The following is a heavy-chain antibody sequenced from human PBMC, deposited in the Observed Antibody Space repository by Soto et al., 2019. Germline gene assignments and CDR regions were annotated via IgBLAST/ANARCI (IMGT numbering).Heavy chain of an antibody. Sequence: SETLSLTCTVSGGSISSSSYYWGWIRQPPGKGLEWIGSIYYSGSTYYNPSLKSRVTISVDTSKNQFSLKLSSVTAADTAVYYCASQERYYYDSSGRFDPWGPGTLVTVSS. CDR1: GGSISSSSYY. CDR3: ASQERYYYDSSGRFDP. J-gene: IGHJ5*02. CDR2: IYYSGST. D-gene: IGHD3-22*01. V-gene: IGHV4-39*01.